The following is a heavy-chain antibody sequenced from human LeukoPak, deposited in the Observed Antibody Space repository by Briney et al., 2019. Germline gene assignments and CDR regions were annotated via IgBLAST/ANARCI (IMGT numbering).Heavy chain of an antibody. CDR3: AKVGIVVVPAAIGAFDI. V-gene: IGHV3-23*01. Sequence: PGGSLRLSCAASGFTFSSYAMSWVRQAPGKGLEWVSAISGSGGSTYYADSVKGRFTISRDNSKNTLYLQMNSLRAEDTAVYYCAKVGIVVVPAAIGAFDIWGQGTMVTVSS. J-gene: IGHJ3*02. CDR2: ISGSGGST. D-gene: IGHD2-2*02. CDR1: GFTFSSYA.